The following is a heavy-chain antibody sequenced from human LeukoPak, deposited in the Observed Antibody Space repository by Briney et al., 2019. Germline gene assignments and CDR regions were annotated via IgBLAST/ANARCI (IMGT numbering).Heavy chain of an antibody. J-gene: IGHJ6*02. Sequence: SETLSLTCAVPGGSFRGYYWSSIRQPPGKGLEWSGEINHSGSTNYNPSLKSRVTISVDTSKNQCSLKLSSVTAADTAVYYCARGQFYGLGSYPTYYYYCYGMDVWGQGTTVTVSS. CDR2: INHSGST. CDR3: ARGQFYGLGSYPTYYYYCYGMDV. CDR1: GGSFRGYY. D-gene: IGHD3-10*01. V-gene: IGHV4-34*01.